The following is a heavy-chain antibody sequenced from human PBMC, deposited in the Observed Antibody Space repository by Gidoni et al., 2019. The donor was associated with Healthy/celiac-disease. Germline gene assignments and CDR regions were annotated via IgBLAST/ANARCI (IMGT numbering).Heavy chain of an antibody. CDR1: AFTFSGYA. D-gene: IGHD1-26*01. J-gene: IGHJ6*02. CDR3: AKAPRGSYKGVYYYGMDV. Sequence: EVQLLESGGGLVQPGGSLRLSCAPSAFTFSGYAMSWVRQAPGKGLEWVSAFSGSGGSTYYADSVKGRFTISRDNSKNTLYLQMNSLRAEDTAVYYCAKAPRGSYKGVYYYGMDVWGQGTTVTVSS. V-gene: IGHV3-23*01. CDR2: FSGSGGST.